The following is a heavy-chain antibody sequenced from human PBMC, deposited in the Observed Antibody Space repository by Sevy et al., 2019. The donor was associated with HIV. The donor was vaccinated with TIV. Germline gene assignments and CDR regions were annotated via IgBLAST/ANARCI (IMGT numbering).Heavy chain of an antibody. Sequence: GGSLRLSCAASGFSFSSYGMHWVRQAPGKGLEWMSYIQYDGSNKDYADSVKGRFTITRDNSKNTLYLQMNSLRVEDTAVFYCVKEGGGEGGDHWGQGTLVTVSS. J-gene: IGHJ4*02. CDR1: GFSFSSYG. V-gene: IGHV3-30*02. CDR2: IQYDGSNK. CDR3: VKEGGGEGGDH. D-gene: IGHD2-21*01.